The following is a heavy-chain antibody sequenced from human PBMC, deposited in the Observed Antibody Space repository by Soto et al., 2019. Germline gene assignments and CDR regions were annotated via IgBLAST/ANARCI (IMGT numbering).Heavy chain of an antibody. CDR3: ARQLTMIVVAHGAFDI. Sequence: GESLKIPCKGSGYNFTSYWSAWVRQMPGKGLEWMGIIYPGDSDTRYSPSFQGQVTISADKSISTAYLQWSSLKASDTAMYYCARQLTMIVVAHGAFDIWGQGTMVTVSS. V-gene: IGHV5-51*01. CDR2: IYPGDSDT. D-gene: IGHD3-22*01. J-gene: IGHJ3*02. CDR1: GYNFTSYW.